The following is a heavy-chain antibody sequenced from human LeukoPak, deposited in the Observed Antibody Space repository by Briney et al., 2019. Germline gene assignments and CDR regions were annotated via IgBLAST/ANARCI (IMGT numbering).Heavy chain of an antibody. CDR3: ARGRAVRGVILGSWFDP. D-gene: IGHD3-10*01. V-gene: IGHV4-34*01. Sequence: PSETLSLTCAVYGGSFSGYYWSWIRQPPGKGLEWIGEINHSGSTNYNPSLKSRVTISVDTSKNQFSLKLSSVTAADTAVHYCARGRAVRGVILGSWFDPWGQGTLVTVSS. CDR2: INHSGST. J-gene: IGHJ5*02. CDR1: GGSFSGYY.